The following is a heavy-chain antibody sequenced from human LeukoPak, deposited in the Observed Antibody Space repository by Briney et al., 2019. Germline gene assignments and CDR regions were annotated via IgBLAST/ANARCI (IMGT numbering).Heavy chain of an antibody. CDR1: GGSFSGYY. CDR3: ARGQGTVTTH. D-gene: IGHD4-17*01. V-gene: IGHV4-34*01. Sequence: SETLSLTCAVFGGSFSGYYWTWIRQPPGKGLEWIGEINHSGSANYNPSLKSRVTISLDTSKNQFSLKLSSVTAADTAVYYCARGQGTVTTHWGEGTLVTVSS. J-gene: IGHJ4*02. CDR2: INHSGSA.